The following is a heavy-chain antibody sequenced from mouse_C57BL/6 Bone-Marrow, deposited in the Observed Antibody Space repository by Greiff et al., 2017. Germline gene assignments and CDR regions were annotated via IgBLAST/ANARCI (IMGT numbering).Heavy chain of an antibody. D-gene: IGHD1-3*01. Sequence: EVQLQESGPELMKPGASVKIPCKASGYTFTDYNMDWVKQSHGKSLEWIGDINPNNGGTIYNQKFKGKATLTVDKSSSTAYMELRSLTSEDTAVYYCARWYLYYAMDYWGQGTSVTVSS. CDR3: ARWYLYYAMDY. V-gene: IGHV1-18*01. CDR2: INPNNGGT. CDR1: GYTFTDYN. J-gene: IGHJ4*01.